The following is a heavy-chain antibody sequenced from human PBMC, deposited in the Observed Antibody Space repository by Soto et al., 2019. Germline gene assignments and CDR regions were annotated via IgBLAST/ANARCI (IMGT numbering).Heavy chain of an antibody. CDR1: GGSFSSHY. V-gene: IGHV4-39*01. D-gene: IGHD1-26*01. CDR2: IYYTGST. CDR3: GRQVEGELIPAEIDY. Sequence: TSETLSLTCAVYGGSFSSHYSGWIRQPPGKGLEWIASIYYTGSTDYNPSLKSRVTISIDTSNHQFSLKMNSVTAADTALYFCGRQVEGELIPAEIDYWGQGILVTVSS. J-gene: IGHJ4*02.